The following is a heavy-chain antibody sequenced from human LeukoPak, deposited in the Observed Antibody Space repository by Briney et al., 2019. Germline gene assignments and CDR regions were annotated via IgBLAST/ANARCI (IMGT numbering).Heavy chain of an antibody. CDR2: INHSGST. J-gene: IGHJ5*02. CDR3: ARGRYSWFDP. Sequence: SETLSLTCAVYGGSFSGYYWSWIRQPPGKGLEWIGEINHSGSTNYNPSLKSRVTMSVDTSKNQFSLKLSSVTAADAAVYYCARGRYSWFDPWGQGTLVTVSS. V-gene: IGHV4-34*01. CDR1: GGSFSGYY.